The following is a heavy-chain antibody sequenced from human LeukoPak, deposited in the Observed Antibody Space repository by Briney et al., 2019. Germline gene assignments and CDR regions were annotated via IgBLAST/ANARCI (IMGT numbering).Heavy chain of an antibody. D-gene: IGHD4-23*01. CDR2: IYHSGST. CDR3: ARSTVVTPFDY. J-gene: IGHJ4*02. Sequence: GSLRLSCAASGFTFSNYAMSWVRQPPGKGLEWIGEIYHSGSTNYNPSLKSRVTISVDKSKNQFSLKLSSVTAADTAVYYCARSTVVTPFDYWGQGTLVTVSS. CDR1: GFTFSNYAM. V-gene: IGHV4-4*02.